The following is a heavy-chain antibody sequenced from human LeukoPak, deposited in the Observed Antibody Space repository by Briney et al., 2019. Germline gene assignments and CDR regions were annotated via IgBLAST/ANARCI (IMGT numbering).Heavy chain of an antibody. D-gene: IGHD4-17*01. J-gene: IGHJ4*02. CDR2: ISGSGGST. Sequence: GGSLRLSCAASGFTFSSYGMSWVRQAPGKGLEWVSAISGSGGSTYYADSVKGRFTISRDNAKNSLYLQMNSLRAEDTAVYYCAREPTPLDYWGQGTLVTVSS. CDR1: GFTFSSYG. CDR3: AREPTPLDY. V-gene: IGHV3-23*01.